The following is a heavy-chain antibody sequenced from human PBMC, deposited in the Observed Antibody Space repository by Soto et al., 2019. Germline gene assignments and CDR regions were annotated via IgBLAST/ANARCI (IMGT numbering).Heavy chain of an antibody. CDR2: INAGNGNT. Sequence: QVQLVQSGAEVKKPGASVKVSCKASGYTFTSYAMHWVRQAPGQRLEWMGWINAGNGNTKYSQKFQGRVTITADKSTSTAYMELSSLRSEDTAVYYCARGARRGYYYYGMDVWGQGTTVTVSS. J-gene: IGHJ6*02. V-gene: IGHV1-3*01. CDR1: GYTFTSYA. CDR3: ARGARRGYYYYGMDV. D-gene: IGHD3-10*01.